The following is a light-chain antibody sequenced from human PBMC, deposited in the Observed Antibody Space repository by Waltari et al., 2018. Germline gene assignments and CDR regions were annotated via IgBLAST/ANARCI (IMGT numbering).Light chain of an antibody. V-gene: IGKV3-11*01. J-gene: IGKJ4*01. CDR2: DAS. Sequence: EIVLTQSPATLSLSPGERATLSCRASQSVSSYLAWYQQKPGPAPRLLIYDASNRATGIPARFSGSGSGTDFTLTISSLEPEDFAVYYSQQRSNWPLTFGGGTKVEIK. CDR3: QQRSNWPLT. CDR1: QSVSSY.